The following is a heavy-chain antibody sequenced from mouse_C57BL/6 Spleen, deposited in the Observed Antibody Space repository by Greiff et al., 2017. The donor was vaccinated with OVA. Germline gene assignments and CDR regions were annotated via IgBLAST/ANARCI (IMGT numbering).Heavy chain of an antibody. CDR3: ARAGYFDY. CDR2: IDPSDSYT. V-gene: IGHV1-69*01. CDR1: GYTFTSYW. J-gene: IGHJ2*01. Sequence: VQLQQPGAELVMPGASVKLSCKASGYTFTSYWMHRVKQRPGQGLEWIGEIDPSDSYTNYNQKFKGKSTLTVDKSSSTAYMQLSSLTSEDSAVYYCARAGYFDYWGQGTTLTVSS.